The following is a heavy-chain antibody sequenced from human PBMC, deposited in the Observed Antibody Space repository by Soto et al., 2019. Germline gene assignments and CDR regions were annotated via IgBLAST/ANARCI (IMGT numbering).Heavy chain of an antibody. D-gene: IGHD1-26*01. CDR1: GGTFGNYG. CDR3: ARGDRSPNL. CDR2: ILPRLGLT. Sequence: QVQLVQSGAEVKKPGSSVKVSCKASGGTFGNYGISWVRQAPGQGLEWMGGILPRLGLTKSAQGFQGRVTFIADKSTSTAYMELTGLRSDDTAVYYCARGDRSPNLWGQGTLVTVSS. J-gene: IGHJ1*01. V-gene: IGHV1-69*09.